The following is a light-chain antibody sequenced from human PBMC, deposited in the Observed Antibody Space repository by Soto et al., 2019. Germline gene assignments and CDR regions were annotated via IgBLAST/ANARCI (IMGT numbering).Light chain of an antibody. Sequence: EIVLTQSPATLSLSPGERDTLSCRASQSIGSDLACYQQEHGQAPRLLIYDASTRAPGIPARFGGSGSGTDFTLTISSLEPEDFAVYHCQQRAKWPRTFGQGTMVEIK. CDR2: DAS. V-gene: IGKV3-11*01. CDR3: QQRAKWPRT. CDR1: QSIGSD. J-gene: IGKJ1*01.